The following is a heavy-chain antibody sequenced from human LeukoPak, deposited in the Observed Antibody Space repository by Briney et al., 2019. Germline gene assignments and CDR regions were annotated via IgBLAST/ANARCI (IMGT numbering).Heavy chain of an antibody. D-gene: IGHD5-18*01. CDR1: GFTFSSYT. J-gene: IGHJ4*02. CDR2: IDNDGSGT. V-gene: IGHV3-74*01. Sequence: GGSLRLSCAASGFTFSSYTMNWVRQAPGKGLVWVSRIDNDGSGTSYADSVKGRFTISRDNAKNRLYVQMNSLRVEDTAVYYCATGAGLWSPDYWGQGTLVTVSS. CDR3: ATGAGLWSPDY.